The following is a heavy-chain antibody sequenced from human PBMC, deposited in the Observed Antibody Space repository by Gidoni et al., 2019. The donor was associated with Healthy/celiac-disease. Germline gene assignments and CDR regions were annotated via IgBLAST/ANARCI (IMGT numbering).Heavy chain of an antibody. CDR3: ARHRYYDILSY. J-gene: IGHJ4*02. D-gene: IGHD3-9*01. Sequence: TYYNPSLKSRVTISVDTSKNQFSLKLSSVTAADTAVYYCARHRYYDILSYWGQGTLVTVSS. CDR2: T. V-gene: IGHV4-39*01.